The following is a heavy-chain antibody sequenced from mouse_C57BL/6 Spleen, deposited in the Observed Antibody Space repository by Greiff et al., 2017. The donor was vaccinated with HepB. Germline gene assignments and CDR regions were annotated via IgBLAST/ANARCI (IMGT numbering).Heavy chain of an antibody. CDR1: GFTFSDYG. Sequence: EVHLVESGGGLVKPGGSLKLSCAASGFTFSDYGMHWVRQAPEKGLEWVAYISSGSSTIYYADTVKGRFTISRDNAKNTLFLQMTSLRSEDTAMYYCARHGSSYGYFDVWGTGTTVTVSS. V-gene: IGHV5-17*01. J-gene: IGHJ1*03. CDR2: ISSGSSTI. CDR3: ARHGSSYGYFDV. D-gene: IGHD1-1*01.